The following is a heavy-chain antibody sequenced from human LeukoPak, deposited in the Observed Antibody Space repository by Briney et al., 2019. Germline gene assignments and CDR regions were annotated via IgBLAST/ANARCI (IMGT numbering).Heavy chain of an antibody. J-gene: IGHJ1*01. CDR1: GFTFSSYA. CDR3: ARSTRRDSEIALAEYFQH. V-gene: IGHV3-23*01. Sequence: GGSLRLSCAASGFTFSSYAMSWVRQAPGKGLEWVSAISGSGGSTYYADSVKGRFTISRDNAKNSLYLQMNSLRAEDTAVYYCARSTRRDSEIALAEYFQHWGQGTLVTVSS. CDR2: ISGSGGST. D-gene: IGHD1-26*01.